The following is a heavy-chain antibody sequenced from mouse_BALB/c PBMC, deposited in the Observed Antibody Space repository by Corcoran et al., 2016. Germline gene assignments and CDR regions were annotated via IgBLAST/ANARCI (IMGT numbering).Heavy chain of an antibody. D-gene: IGHD2-3*01. CDR1: GYTFTGYT. V-gene: IGHV1-18*01. CDR3: ARARDGYCWFAY. Sequence: EVQLQQSGPELVKPWASVKLSCNASGYTFTGYTWHWVTQSPGKSRAWLGGINPNNGATSYNHKFKSKTTLTVAKSSSTAYMELRSLASEDSAVYYFARARDGYCWFAYCGQGTLVAVSA. J-gene: IGHJ3*01. CDR2: INPNNGAT.